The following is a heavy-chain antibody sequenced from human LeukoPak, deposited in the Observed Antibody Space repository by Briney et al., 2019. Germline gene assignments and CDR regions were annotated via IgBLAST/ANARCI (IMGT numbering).Heavy chain of an antibody. Sequence: GGSLRLSCAASGFTFDDYAMHWVRQAPGKGLEWVSGISWNSGGIGYADSVKGRFTISRDNAKNSLYLQMNSLRAEDTALYYCAKDIGRWYGGEYYFDYWGQGTLVTVSS. CDR3: AKDIGRWYGGEYYFDY. D-gene: IGHD6-13*01. CDR2: ISWNSGGI. CDR1: GFTFDDYA. J-gene: IGHJ4*02. V-gene: IGHV3-9*01.